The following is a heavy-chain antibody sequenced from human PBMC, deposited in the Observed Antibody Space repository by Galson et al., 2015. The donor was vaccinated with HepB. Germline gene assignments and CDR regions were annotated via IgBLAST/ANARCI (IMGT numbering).Heavy chain of an antibody. CDR1: GFTFNSYG. CDR3: TRQESGVAFDV. V-gene: IGHV3-30*03. CDR2: ISYDGTQT. J-gene: IGHJ3*01. D-gene: IGHD2-15*01. Sequence: SLRLSCAASGFTFNSYGMHWVRQAPGKGLEWVAVISYDGTQTHYADSVKGRFTISRDNSKDTLYLQMNSLRTEDTAVYYCTRQESGVAFDVWGQGTLVTVSS.